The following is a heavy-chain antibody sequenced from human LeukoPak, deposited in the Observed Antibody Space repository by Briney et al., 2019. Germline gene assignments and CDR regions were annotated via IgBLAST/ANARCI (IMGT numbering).Heavy chain of an antibody. Sequence: GASVKVSCKASGYTFTSYGISWVRQAPGQGLEWMGWISAYNGNTNYAQELQGRVTMTTDTSTSTVYMELSSLRSEDTAVYYCARSLRGYGDYVRHYYYMDVWGKGTTVTVSS. J-gene: IGHJ6*03. CDR3: ARSLRGYGDYVRHYYYMDV. CDR1: GYTFTSYG. V-gene: IGHV1-18*01. D-gene: IGHD4-17*01. CDR2: ISAYNGNT.